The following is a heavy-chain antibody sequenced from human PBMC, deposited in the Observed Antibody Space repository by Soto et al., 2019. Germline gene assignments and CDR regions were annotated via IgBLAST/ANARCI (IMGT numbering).Heavy chain of an antibody. Sequence: QVQLVESGGGVVQPGRSLRLSCAASGFTFSSYGMHWVRQAPGKGPEWVAVISYDGSNKYYADSVKGRFTISRDNSKNTLYLQMNSLRAEDTAVYYCAKDGYCSSTSCYGPYYYGMDVWGQGTTVTVSS. J-gene: IGHJ6*02. CDR2: ISYDGSNK. V-gene: IGHV3-30*18. CDR1: GFTFSSYG. D-gene: IGHD2-2*03. CDR3: AKDGYCSSTSCYGPYYYGMDV.